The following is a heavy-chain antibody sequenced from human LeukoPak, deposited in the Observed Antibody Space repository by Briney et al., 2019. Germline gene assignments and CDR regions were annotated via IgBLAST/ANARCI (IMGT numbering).Heavy chain of an antibody. Sequence: AASVKVSCKASGGTFSSYAISWVRQAPGQGLKWMGGIIPIFGTANYAQKFQGRVTITADESTSTAYMELSSLRSEDTAVYYCAGLLWFGELYHFDYWGQGTLVTVSS. CDR2: IIPIFGTA. V-gene: IGHV1-69*13. CDR1: GGTFSSYA. D-gene: IGHD3-10*01. CDR3: AGLLWFGELYHFDY. J-gene: IGHJ4*02.